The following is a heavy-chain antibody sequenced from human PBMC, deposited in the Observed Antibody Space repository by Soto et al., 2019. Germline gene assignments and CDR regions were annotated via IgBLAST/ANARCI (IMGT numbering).Heavy chain of an antibody. CDR1: SGSISSSNW. Sequence: SETLSLTCAVSSGSISSSNWWSLVRHPPGKGLEWIGEIYHSGSTNYNPSLKSRVTISVDKSKNQFSLKLSSVTAADTAVYYCARGGYARNWFDPWGQGTLVTVSS. V-gene: IGHV4-4*02. D-gene: IGHD2-15*01. CDR3: ARGGYARNWFDP. CDR2: IYHSGST. J-gene: IGHJ5*02.